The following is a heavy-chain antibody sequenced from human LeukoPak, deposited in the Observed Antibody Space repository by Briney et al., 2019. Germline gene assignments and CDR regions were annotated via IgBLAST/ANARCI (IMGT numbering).Heavy chain of an antibody. CDR2: IYHSGST. Sequence: SETLSLTCTVSGYSISSGYYWGWIRQPPGKGLEWIGSIYHSGSTYYNPSLKSRVTISVDTSKNQFSLKLSSVTAADTAVYYCARYYDSSGYFQQDAFGIWGQGTMVTVSS. D-gene: IGHD3-22*01. V-gene: IGHV4-38-2*02. J-gene: IGHJ3*02. CDR3: ARYYDSSGYFQQDAFGI. CDR1: GYSISSGYY.